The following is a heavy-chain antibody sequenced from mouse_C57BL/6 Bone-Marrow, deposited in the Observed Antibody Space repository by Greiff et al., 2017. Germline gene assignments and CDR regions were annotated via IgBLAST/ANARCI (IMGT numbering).Heavy chain of an antibody. CDR1: GYTFTSYG. D-gene: IGHD2-12*01. CDR2: IYPRSGNT. V-gene: IGHV1-81*01. CDR3: ARPTIVDWYFDV. Sequence: QVQLKQSGAELARPGASVKLSCKASGYTFTSYGISWVKQRTGQGLEWIGEIYPRSGNTCYNEKFKGKATLTADQSSSTAYMELRSLTSEDSAVYFCARPTIVDWYFDVWGTGTTVTVSS. J-gene: IGHJ1*03.